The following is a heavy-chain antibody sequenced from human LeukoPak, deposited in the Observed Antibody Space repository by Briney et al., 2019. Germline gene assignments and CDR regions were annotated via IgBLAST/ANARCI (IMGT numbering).Heavy chain of an antibody. CDR1: GGSISSSSYY. D-gene: IGHD6-19*01. CDR2: IYYSGST. Sequence: SETLSLTCTVSGGSISSSSYYWGWIRQPPGKGLEWIGSIYYSGSTYYNPSLKSRVTISVDTSKNQFPLKLSSVTAADTAVYYCAKDFQGSSGWLYYFDYWGQGTLVTVSS. V-gene: IGHV4-39*06. J-gene: IGHJ4*02. CDR3: AKDFQGSSGWLYYFDY.